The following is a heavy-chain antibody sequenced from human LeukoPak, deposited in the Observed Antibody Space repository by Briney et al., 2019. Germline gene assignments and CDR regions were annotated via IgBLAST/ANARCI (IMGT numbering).Heavy chain of an antibody. J-gene: IGHJ3*02. D-gene: IGHD6-19*01. Sequence: SETLSLTCTVSGGSIRRGYYWDWIRQPPGKGLEWIGSMYPTGSTYQNPSLKNRVTISIDTSKNQFSLNLGSVTAADTAVYYCARVASSVRDDAFDIWGQGTMVTVSS. CDR1: GGSIRRGYY. CDR2: MYPTGST. V-gene: IGHV4-38-2*02. CDR3: ARVASSVRDDAFDI.